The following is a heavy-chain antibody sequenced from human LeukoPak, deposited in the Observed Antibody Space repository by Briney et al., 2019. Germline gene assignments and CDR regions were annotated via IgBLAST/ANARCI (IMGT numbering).Heavy chain of an antibody. CDR1: GFTFSSYA. J-gene: IGHJ4*02. Sequence: AGVSLRLSCGASGFTFSSYAVSGVRQAPGKAVEWVSAISGRGGSKYYADSVKGRFTIPRDNSKSKLYLQTNSLRAEDKAGYYCAKGYRGWSDGAVVDYWGEGALVTVSS. D-gene: IGHD5-12*01. CDR3: AKGYRGWSDGAVVDY. V-gene: IGHV3-23*01. CDR2: ISGRGGSK.